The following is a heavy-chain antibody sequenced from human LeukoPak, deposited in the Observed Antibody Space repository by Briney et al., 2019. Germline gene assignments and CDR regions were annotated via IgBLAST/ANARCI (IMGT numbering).Heavy chain of an antibody. CDR1: GFTFSSYA. CDR2: ISGSGGST. V-gene: IGHV3-23*01. Sequence: GGSLRLSCAASGFTFSSYAMSWVRQAPGKGLEWVSAISGSGGSTYYADSVKGRFTISRDNSENTLYLQMNSLRAEDTAVYYCAKSIVVVPAAPFDYWGQGTLVTVSS. D-gene: IGHD2-2*01. CDR3: AKSIVVVPAAPFDY. J-gene: IGHJ4*02.